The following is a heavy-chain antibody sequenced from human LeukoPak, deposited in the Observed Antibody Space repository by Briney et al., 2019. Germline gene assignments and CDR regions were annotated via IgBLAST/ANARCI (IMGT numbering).Heavy chain of an antibody. J-gene: IGHJ6*03. V-gene: IGHV3-15*01. CDR2: IKSKTDGGTT. D-gene: IGHD1-26*01. CDR3: TTLRRSYYYYYYMDV. CDR1: GFTFSNAW. Sequence: GGSLRLSCAASGFTFSNAWMSWVRQAPGKGLEWVGRIKSKTDGGTTDYAAPVKGRFTISRDDSKNTLYLQMNSLKTEDTAVYYCTTLRRSYYYYYYMDVWGKGTTVTVSS.